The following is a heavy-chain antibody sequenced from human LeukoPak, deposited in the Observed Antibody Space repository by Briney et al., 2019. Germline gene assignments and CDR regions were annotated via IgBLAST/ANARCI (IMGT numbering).Heavy chain of an antibody. CDR1: GFTFSSYS. CDR3: ARSTQNGYDSDY. Sequence: GGSLRLSCAASGFTFSSYSMNWVRQAPGKGLEWVSSISSSSSYMYYADSVKGRFTISRDNAKNSLYLQMNSLRAEDTAVYYCARSTQNGYDSDYWGQGTLVTVSS. V-gene: IGHV3-21*01. J-gene: IGHJ4*02. D-gene: IGHD5-12*01. CDR2: ISSSSSYM.